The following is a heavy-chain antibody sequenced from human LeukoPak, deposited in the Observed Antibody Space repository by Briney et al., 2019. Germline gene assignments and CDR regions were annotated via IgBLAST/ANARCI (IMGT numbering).Heavy chain of an antibody. J-gene: IGHJ4*02. V-gene: IGHV4-61*02. D-gene: IGHD2-15*01. Sequence: SQTLSLTCTVSGGSISSGSYYWSWIRQPAGKGLEWIGRIYTSGSTNYNPSLKSRVTISVDTSKNQFSLKLSSVTAADTAVYYCAGICGVAATPFDYWGQGTLVTVSS. CDR1: GGSISSGSYY. CDR2: IYTSGST. CDR3: AGICGVAATPFDY.